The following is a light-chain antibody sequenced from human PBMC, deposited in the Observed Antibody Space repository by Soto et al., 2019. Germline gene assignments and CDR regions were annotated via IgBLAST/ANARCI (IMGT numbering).Light chain of an antibody. V-gene: IGLV1-44*01. CDR1: RSNIGNNA. J-gene: IGLJ3*02. CDR2: KNN. Sequence: QAVVTQTPSASGTPGQTVTISCSGSRSNIGNNAVSWYQQFPGTAPKLLIYKNNQRPSGVPDRFSGSKSGTSASLAISGLQSEDEADYYCATWDDSLNARWVFGGGTKLTVL. CDR3: ATWDDSLNARWV.